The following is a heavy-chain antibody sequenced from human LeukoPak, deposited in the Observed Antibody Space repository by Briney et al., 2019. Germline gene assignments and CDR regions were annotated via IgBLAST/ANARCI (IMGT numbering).Heavy chain of an antibody. D-gene: IGHD2/OR15-2a*01. J-gene: IGHJ4*02. V-gene: IGHV3-11*04. CDR3: ARSGLSRFGF. CDR2: VSSGSSTI. CDR1: GFTFSDYY. Sequence: GGSLRLSCAASGFTFSDYYMSWIRQAPGKALEWVSYVSSGSSTIYYADSVKGRFTVSRDNGKRSLYLHMNSLRAEDTAMYYCARSGLSRFGFWGQGTLVTVSS.